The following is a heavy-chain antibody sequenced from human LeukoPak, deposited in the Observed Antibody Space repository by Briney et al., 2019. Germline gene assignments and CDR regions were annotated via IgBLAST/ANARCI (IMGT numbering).Heavy chain of an antibody. D-gene: IGHD5-24*01. Sequence: SETLSLTCAVYGGAFSGYYWSWIRQPPGKGLEWIGEINHSGSTNYNPSLKSRVTISVDTSKNQFSLKLSSVTAADTAAYYCASTLRDGYNLLANWGQGTLVTVSS. CDR3: ASTLRDGYNLLAN. CDR2: INHSGST. J-gene: IGHJ4*02. CDR1: GGAFSGYY. V-gene: IGHV4-34*01.